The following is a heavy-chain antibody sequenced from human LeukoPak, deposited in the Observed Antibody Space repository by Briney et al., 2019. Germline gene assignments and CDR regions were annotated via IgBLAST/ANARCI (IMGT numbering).Heavy chain of an antibody. J-gene: IGHJ4*02. V-gene: IGHV3-23*01. CDR2: ISGSGGST. D-gene: IGHD4-17*01. CDR3: ARGTVYATTVTTSDY. Sequence: PGGSLRLSCAASGFTFSSYAMSWVRQAPGKGLEWVSAISGSGGSTYYADSVKGRFTISRDNAKNSLYLQMNSLRAEDTAVYYCARGTVYATTVTTSDYWGQATLVSVSS. CDR1: GFTFSSYA.